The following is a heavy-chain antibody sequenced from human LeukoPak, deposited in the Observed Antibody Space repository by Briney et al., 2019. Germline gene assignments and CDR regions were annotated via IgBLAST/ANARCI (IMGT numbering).Heavy chain of an antibody. Sequence: LVKVSCKASGSTFSSYAISWVRQATGQRLEWMGRIIPILGIANYAQKFQGRVTITADKSTSTAYMELSSLRSEDTAVYYCARRLPYGSAPMDVWGQGITVTVS. J-gene: IGHJ6*02. CDR2: IIPILGIA. CDR1: GSTFSSYA. V-gene: IGHV1-69*04. D-gene: IGHD3-10*01. CDR3: ARRLPYGSAPMDV.